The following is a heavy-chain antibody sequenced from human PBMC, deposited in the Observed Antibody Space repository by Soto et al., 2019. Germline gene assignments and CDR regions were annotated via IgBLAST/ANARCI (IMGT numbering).Heavy chain of an antibody. V-gene: IGHV3-15*07. J-gene: IGHJ3*02. CDR3: TTDDYGDYSAFDI. Sequence: SVSNACMNWVRQAPGKGLEWVGRIKSKTDGGTTDYAAPVKGRFTISRDDSKNTLYLQMNSLKTEDTAVYYCTTDDYGDYSAFDIWAQGTMVTVSS. CDR2: IKSKTDGGTT. D-gene: IGHD4-17*01. CDR1: SVSNAC.